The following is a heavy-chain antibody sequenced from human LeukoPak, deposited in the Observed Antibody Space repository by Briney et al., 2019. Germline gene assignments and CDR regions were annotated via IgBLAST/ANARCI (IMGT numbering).Heavy chain of an antibody. CDR2: IIPILGTA. D-gene: IGHD2-15*01. CDR1: GYTFTSYG. CDR3: ASYCSGGSCYPVPNAEYFQH. J-gene: IGHJ1*01. Sequence: ASVKVSCKASGYTFTSYGISWVRQAPGQGLEWMGGIIPILGTAKYAQKFQGRVKITADESTSTAYMELSSLRSEDTAVYYCASYCSGGSCYPVPNAEYFQHWGQGTLVTVSS. V-gene: IGHV1-69*13.